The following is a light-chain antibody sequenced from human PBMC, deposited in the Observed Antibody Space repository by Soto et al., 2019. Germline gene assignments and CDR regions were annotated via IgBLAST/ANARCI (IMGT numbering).Light chain of an antibody. Sequence: QSVLTQPPSASGAPGQRVTISCTGSSSNIGSNTVYWYQQLPGTPPKLLLYSNNQRPSGVPDRRSAGTSCTSASLPGSGLQSEEEADYYYGEWDDSVNGHVVFGGGTKLTVL. CDR2: SNN. CDR1: SSNIGSNT. J-gene: IGLJ2*01. V-gene: IGLV1-44*01. CDR3: GEWDDSVNGHVV.